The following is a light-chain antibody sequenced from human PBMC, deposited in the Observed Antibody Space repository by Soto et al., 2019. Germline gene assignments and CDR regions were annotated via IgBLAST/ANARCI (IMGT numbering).Light chain of an antibody. V-gene: IGKV1-9*01. Sequence: DIQLTQSPSFLSASLGDRVTITCRASQGINTFLAWYQQKPGKAPNLLIYAASSLQTGFTSRFSGSGSGTDFTLTIRSLQPEDFATYYCQQLNRYPYTFGQGTKLQIK. CDR2: AAS. CDR3: QQLNRYPYT. J-gene: IGKJ2*01. CDR1: QGINTF.